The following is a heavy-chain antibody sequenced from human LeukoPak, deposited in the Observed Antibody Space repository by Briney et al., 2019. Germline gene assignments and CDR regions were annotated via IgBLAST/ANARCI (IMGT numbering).Heavy chain of an antibody. J-gene: IGHJ4*02. CDR3: ARGRCSGGSCYAVDFDY. Sequence: PSETLSLTCAVYGGSFSGYCWSWIRQPPGKGLEWIGEINHSGSTNYNPSLKSRVTISVDTSKNQFSLKLSSVTAADTAVYYCARGRCSGGSCYAVDFDYWGQGTLVTVSS. CDR1: GGSFSGYC. V-gene: IGHV4-34*01. CDR2: INHSGST. D-gene: IGHD2-15*01.